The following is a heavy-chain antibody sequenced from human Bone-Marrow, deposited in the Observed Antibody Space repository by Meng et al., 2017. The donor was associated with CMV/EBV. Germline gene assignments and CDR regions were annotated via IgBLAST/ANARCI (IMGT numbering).Heavy chain of an antibody. Sequence: ASGFTLSDYYMSWIRQAPGKGLEWVSYISSSGSTIYYADSVKGRFTISRDNAKNSLYLQMNSLRAEDTAVYYCARVEMATNPGYFDLWGRGTLVTVSS. D-gene: IGHD5-24*01. CDR2: ISSSGSTI. V-gene: IGHV3-11*01. J-gene: IGHJ2*01. CDR1: GFTLSDYY. CDR3: ARVEMATNPGYFDL.